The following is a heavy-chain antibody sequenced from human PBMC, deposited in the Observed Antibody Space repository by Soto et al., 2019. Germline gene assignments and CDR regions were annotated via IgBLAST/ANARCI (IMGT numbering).Heavy chain of an antibody. J-gene: IGHJ6*02. D-gene: IGHD6-19*01. CDR3: ANEENIAVAVFGGMDV. CDR2: ISCSGGSK. CDR1: GFTFSSYA. Sequence: EVQLLESGGGLVQPGGSLRLSCAASGFTFSSYAMSWVRQAPGKGLEWVSAISCSGGSKYYADSVKGRFTISRDNSKNTLSLQMKSMRAGDTAIYYCANEENIAVAVFGGMDVWGQGTTVTVSS. V-gene: IGHV3-23*01.